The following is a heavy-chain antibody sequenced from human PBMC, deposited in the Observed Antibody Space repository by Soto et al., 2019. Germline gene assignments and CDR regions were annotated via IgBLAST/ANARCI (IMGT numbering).Heavy chain of an antibody. CDR1: GFTFSSYA. V-gene: IGHV3-30*04. Sequence: QVQLVESGGGVVQPGGSLRLSCATSGFTFSSYAMHWVRQAPGKGLEWEAAMSFDGSNKYYADSAKGRFTISRDNSDKTLLLQMNSLTAEDTAVYYCARDRGSVRGRLYHYGMDVWGQGTTVIVSS. CDR3: ARDRGSVRGRLYHYGMDV. CDR2: MSFDGSNK. J-gene: IGHJ6*02. D-gene: IGHD3-10*01.